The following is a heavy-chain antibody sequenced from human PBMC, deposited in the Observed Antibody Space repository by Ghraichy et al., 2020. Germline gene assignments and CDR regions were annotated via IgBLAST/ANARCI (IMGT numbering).Heavy chain of an antibody. Sequence: SETLSLTCSVSGGSIRRNYWSWIRQPPGKGQEWIGYIFYSGTTNYNPVLKSRVTLSVDTSTNQFSLTVWSVNAADTAVYYCARNRGSSSYDYYGMDVWGQGTTVTVSS. CDR3: ARNRGSSSYDYYGMDV. CDR2: IFYSGTT. J-gene: IGHJ6*02. D-gene: IGHD1-14*01. V-gene: IGHV4-59*01. CDR1: GGSIRRNY.